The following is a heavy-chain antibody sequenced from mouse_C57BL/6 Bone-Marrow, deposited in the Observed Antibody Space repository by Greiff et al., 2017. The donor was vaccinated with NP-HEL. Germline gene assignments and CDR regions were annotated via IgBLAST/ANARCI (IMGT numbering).Heavy chain of an antibody. CDR1: GYTFTDYY. CDR2: IFPGSGST. Sequence: VQLQESGPELVKPGASVKISCKASGYTFTDYYINWVKQRPGQGLEWIGWIFPGSGSTYYNEKFKGKATLTVDKSSSTAYMLLSSLTSEDSAVYFCARGTDYYYGSSPYWYFDVWGTGTTVTVSS. J-gene: IGHJ1*03. D-gene: IGHD1-1*01. V-gene: IGHV1-75*01. CDR3: ARGTDYYYGSSPYWYFDV.